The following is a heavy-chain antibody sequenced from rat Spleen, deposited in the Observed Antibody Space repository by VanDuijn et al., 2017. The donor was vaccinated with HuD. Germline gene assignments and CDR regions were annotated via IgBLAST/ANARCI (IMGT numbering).Heavy chain of an antibody. CDR2: IIYDGSGT. CDR1: GFTFSDYA. CDR3: ARHGQIYNYGGYYPSGVLDA. D-gene: IGHD1-12*03. J-gene: IGHJ4*01. V-gene: IGHV5-17*01. Sequence: EVQLVESGGGLVQPGRSLTLSCAASGFTFSDYAMAWVRQAPKKGLEWVATIIYDGSGTYYRDSVKGRFTISRDSAKSTLYLQMDSLRSEDTATYYCARHGQIYNYGGYYPSGVLDAWGQGASVTVSS.